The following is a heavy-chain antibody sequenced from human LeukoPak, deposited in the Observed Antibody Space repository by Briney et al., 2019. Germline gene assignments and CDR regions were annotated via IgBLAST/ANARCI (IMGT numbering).Heavy chain of an antibody. CDR1: GYTFTGYY. V-gene: IGHV1-2*02. D-gene: IGHD2-21*02. CDR3: ARDSDTYRGGDCYSFSWDY. CDR2: INPNSGGT. J-gene: IGHJ4*02. Sequence: ASVKVSCKASGYTFTGYYMHWVRQAPGQGLEWMGWINPNSGGTNYAQKFQGRVTMTRDTSISTAYMELSRLRSDDTAVYYCARDSDTYRGGDCYSFSWDYWGQGTLVTVSS.